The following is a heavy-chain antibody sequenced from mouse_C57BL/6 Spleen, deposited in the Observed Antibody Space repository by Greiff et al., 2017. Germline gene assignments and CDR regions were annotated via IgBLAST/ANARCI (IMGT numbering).Heavy chain of an antibody. V-gene: IGHV1-54*01. J-gene: IGHJ3*01. D-gene: IGHD1-1*01. CDR2: INPGSGGT. CDR3: ARSDYGSSPRFAY. CDR1: GYAFTNYL. Sequence: VQLQQSGAELVRPGTSVKVSCKASGYAFTNYLIEWVKQRPGQGLEWIGVINPGSGGTNYNEKFKGKATLTADKSSSTAYMQLSSLTSEDSAVYFCARSDYGSSPRFAYWGQGTLVTVSA.